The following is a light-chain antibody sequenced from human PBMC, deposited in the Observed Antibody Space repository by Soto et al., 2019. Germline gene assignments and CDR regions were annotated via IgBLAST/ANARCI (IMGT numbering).Light chain of an antibody. J-gene: IGLJ2*01. CDR3: AAWDDSLKGPV. CDR2: TDN. Sequence: QSVLTQPPSASGTPGQRVTISCSGSRANIGSHTVNWYQQLPGTAPKLLLYTDNQSPSGVPDRFAGSKPGTSASLAISGLQSEDESDYYCAAWDDSLKGPVFGGGTKLTVL. CDR1: RANIGSHT. V-gene: IGLV1-44*01.